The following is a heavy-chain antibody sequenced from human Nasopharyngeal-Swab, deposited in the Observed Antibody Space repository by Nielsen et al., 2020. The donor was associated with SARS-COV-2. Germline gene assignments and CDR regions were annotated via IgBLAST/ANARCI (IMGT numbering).Heavy chain of an antibody. Sequence: GESLKISCAASGFTFSSYWMHWVRQDPGKGLVWVSRVNNDGSNTNYADSVKGRFTISRDNAKNTLYPQMNSLRAEDTALYYCARALNGYFDLWGRGTLVAVSS. CDR3: ARALNGYFDL. CDR1: GFTFSSYW. J-gene: IGHJ2*01. CDR2: VNNDGSNT. V-gene: IGHV3-74*01.